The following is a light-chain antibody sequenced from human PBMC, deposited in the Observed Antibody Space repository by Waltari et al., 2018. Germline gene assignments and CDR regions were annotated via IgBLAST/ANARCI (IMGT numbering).Light chain of an antibody. V-gene: IGLV2-14*01. CDR1: SSDVGGYNY. CDR3: SSYTSSSTLYV. Sequence: QSALTQPASVSGSPGQSITISCTGTSSDVGGYNYASWYQQHPGKAPKLMIYEVRNRPSGVSNRFSGSKSGNTASLTISGLQAEDEADYYCSSYTSSSTLYVFGTGTKVTVL. CDR2: EVR. J-gene: IGLJ1*01.